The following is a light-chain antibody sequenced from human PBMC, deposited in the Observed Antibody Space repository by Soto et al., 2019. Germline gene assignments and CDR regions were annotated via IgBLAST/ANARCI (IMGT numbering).Light chain of an antibody. V-gene: IGKV3-20*01. Sequence: EIVLTQSPGTLPLSPGERATLSCRASQSLSSSYLAWYLQKPGQAPRLLIFGTSNKVTGVPDRFSGSGSGTDFTLTIARLEPEDFGMYYCQQYATSPLTFRGGTKVDIK. CDR2: GTS. J-gene: IGKJ4*01. CDR3: QQYATSPLT. CDR1: QSLSSSY.